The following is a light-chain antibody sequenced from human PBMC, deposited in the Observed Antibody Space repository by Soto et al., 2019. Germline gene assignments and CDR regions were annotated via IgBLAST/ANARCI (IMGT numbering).Light chain of an antibody. CDR2: GAS. V-gene: IGKV3-15*01. CDR3: QQYNNWTPYT. CDR1: QSVNSD. J-gene: IGKJ2*01. Sequence: EIVLTQSPATLSVSPGNRATLSCRASQSVNSDLAWYQQKPGQAPRLLIYGASTRATGTPTRFSGSGSGTEFTLTISSLQYEDFEVYLCQQYNNWTPYTFGQGTKVDIK.